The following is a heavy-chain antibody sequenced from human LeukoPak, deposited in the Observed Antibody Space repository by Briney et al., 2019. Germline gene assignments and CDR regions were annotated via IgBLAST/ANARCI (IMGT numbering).Heavy chain of an antibody. J-gene: IGHJ3*02. D-gene: IGHD6-19*01. CDR3: ARDRPGIAVAGDALDI. CDR1: GGSIGFYY. V-gene: IGHV4-59*01. CDR2: MYNKGST. Sequence: SETLSPTCTVSGGSIGFYYWSWIRQPPGKGLEWIGYMYNKGSTSYNPSLKSRVTISVDTSKNQFSLNVRSVTAADTAVYYCARDRPGIAVAGDALDIWGQGTMVTVSS.